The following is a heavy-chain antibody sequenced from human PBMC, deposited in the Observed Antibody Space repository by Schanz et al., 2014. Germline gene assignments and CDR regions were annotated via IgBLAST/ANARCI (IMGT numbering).Heavy chain of an antibody. Sequence: QVQLVQSGAEVKKPGASVKVSCKASGYTFTSSGFSWVRQAPGQGLEWMGWINGYNAHTNYAQKFQGRVTMTTDTSTSKVYMALRRLRTDDTAVYSCARDRDQWDGNFCDFWGQGTLVTVSS. V-gene: IGHV1-18*01. CDR1: GYTFTSSG. CDR3: ARDRDQWDGNFCDF. D-gene: IGHD1-26*01. CDR2: INGYNAHT. J-gene: IGHJ4*02.